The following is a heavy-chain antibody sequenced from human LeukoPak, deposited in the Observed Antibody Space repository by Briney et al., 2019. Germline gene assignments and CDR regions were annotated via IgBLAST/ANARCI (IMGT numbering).Heavy chain of an antibody. CDR3: ARHVTADLWSGYRDYYYYYMDV. V-gene: IGHV4-38-2*01. J-gene: IGHJ6*03. CDR1: GYSISSGYY. D-gene: IGHD3-3*01. Sequence: SETLSLTCAVSGYSISSGYYWGWIRQPPGKGLEWIGSIYHSGSTYYNPSLKSRVTISVDTSKNQFSLKLSSVTAADTAVYYCARHVTADLWSGYRDYYYYYMDVWGKGTTVTVSS. CDR2: IYHSGST.